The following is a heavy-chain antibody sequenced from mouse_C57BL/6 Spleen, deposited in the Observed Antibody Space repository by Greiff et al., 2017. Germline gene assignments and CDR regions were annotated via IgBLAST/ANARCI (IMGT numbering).Heavy chain of an antibody. CDR3: ASAGMNDGYSAWFAD. J-gene: IGHJ3*01. Sequence: EVQLQESGPELVKPGASVKISCKASGYSFTGYYMNWVKQSPEKSLEWIGEINPSTGGTTYNQKFKAKATLTVDKSSGTAYMQLKSLTSEDSAVYYCASAGMNDGYSAWFADWGQGTLVTVSA. V-gene: IGHV1-42*01. D-gene: IGHD2-3*01. CDR1: GYSFTGYY. CDR2: INPSTGGT.